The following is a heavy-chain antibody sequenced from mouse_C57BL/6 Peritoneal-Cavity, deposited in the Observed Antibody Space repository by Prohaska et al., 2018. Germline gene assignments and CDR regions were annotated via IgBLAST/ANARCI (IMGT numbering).Heavy chain of an antibody. CDR3: ARWHYGGIIDY. Sequence: KASGYTFTSYWMHWVKQRPGQGLEWIGEIDPSDSYTNYNQKFKGKATLTVDKTSSTAYMQRGSLTSEDSAVYYCARWHYGGIIDYWGQGNTLTVSS. CDR2: IDPSDSYT. J-gene: IGHJ2*01. D-gene: IGHD1-1*01. V-gene: IGHV1-69*02. CDR1: GYTFTSYW.